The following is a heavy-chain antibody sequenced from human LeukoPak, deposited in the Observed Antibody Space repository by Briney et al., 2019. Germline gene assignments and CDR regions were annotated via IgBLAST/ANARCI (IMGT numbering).Heavy chain of an antibody. V-gene: IGHV1-2*02. CDR2: SNPNSGGT. Sequence: ASVKVSCKASGYTFTGYYIHWVRQAPGQGLEWMGWSNPNSGGTNYAQKLEGRVTMTRDTSISTVYMELRRLRSDDTAVYYCARDFDSSGYYAGHWGQGTLVTVSS. CDR3: ARDFDSSGYYAGH. D-gene: IGHD3-22*01. J-gene: IGHJ4*02. CDR1: GYTFTGYY.